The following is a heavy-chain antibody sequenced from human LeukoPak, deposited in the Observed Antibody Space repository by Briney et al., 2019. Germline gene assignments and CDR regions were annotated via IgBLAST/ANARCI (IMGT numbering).Heavy chain of an antibody. D-gene: IGHD2-2*01. CDR1: GFTFSSYG. V-gene: IGHV3-30*02. CDR3: AKADIVVVPAAQLYDAFDI. J-gene: IGHJ3*02. Sequence: GGSLRLSCAASGFTFSSYGMHWVRQAPGKGLEWVAFIRYDGSNKYYADSVKGRFTIPRDNSKNTLYLQMNSLRAEDTAVYYCAKADIVVVPAAQLYDAFDIWGQGTMVTVSS. CDR2: IRYDGSNK.